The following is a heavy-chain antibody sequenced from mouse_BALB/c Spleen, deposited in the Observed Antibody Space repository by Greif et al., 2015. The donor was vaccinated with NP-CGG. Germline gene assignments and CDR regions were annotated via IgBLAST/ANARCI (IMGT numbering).Heavy chain of an antibody. Sequence: QVQLKQPGPELVKPGASVKISCKASGYTFTDYYINWVKQKPGQGLEWIGWIYPGSGNTKYNEKFKGKATLTVDTSSSTAYMQLSSVTSEDTAVYFCARRTGTQAMDYWGQGTSVTVSS. V-gene: IGHV1-84*02. CDR3: ARRTGTQAMDY. D-gene: IGHD4-1*01. CDR1: GYTFTDYY. CDR2: IYPGSGNT. J-gene: IGHJ4*01.